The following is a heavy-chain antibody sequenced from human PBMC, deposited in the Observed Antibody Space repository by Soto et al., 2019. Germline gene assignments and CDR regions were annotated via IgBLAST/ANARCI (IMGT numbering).Heavy chain of an antibody. J-gene: IGHJ5*02. D-gene: IGHD3-3*01. CDR3: ARDPHEFWTSYWFDP. CDR2: ISAYDGKT. CDR1: GYTFNTYG. V-gene: IGHV1-18*01. Sequence: ASVKFSCKTSGYTFNTYGINWVRQALGQGLELMGWISAYDGKTTYAEKFQGRVTLTTDTSTSTAYMELRSLRSDDTAIYYCARDPHEFWTSYWFDPWGQGTPVTVSS.